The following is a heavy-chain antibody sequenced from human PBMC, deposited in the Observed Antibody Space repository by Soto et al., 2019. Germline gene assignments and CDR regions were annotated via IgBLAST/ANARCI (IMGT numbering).Heavy chain of an antibody. CDR1: GYTFTSHA. CDR2: INAGNGNT. CDR3: ARDGMAAAGTSWFDP. V-gene: IGHV1-3*05. J-gene: IGHJ5*02. D-gene: IGHD6-13*01. Sequence: QVQLVQSGAEEKKPGASVKVSCKASGYTFTSHAMHWVRQAPGQRLEWMGWINAGNGNTKYSQKFQGRVTITTDTSASTAYMELSSLRSEDTAVYYCARDGMAAAGTSWFDPWGQGTLVTVSS.